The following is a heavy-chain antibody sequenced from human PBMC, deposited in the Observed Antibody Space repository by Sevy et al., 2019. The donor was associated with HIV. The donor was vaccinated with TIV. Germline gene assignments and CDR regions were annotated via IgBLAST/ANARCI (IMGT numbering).Heavy chain of an antibody. CDR1: GFTFSDYY. CDR3: ARDGDYGDLSYWYFDL. Sequence: GGSLRLSCAASGFTFSDYYMSWIRQAPGKGLEWVSYISSSGSTIYYADSVKGRLTISRDNAKNSLYLQMNSLRAEDTAVYYCARDGDYGDLSYWYFDLWGRGTLVTVSS. J-gene: IGHJ2*01. D-gene: IGHD4-17*01. V-gene: IGHV3-11*01. CDR2: ISSSGSTI.